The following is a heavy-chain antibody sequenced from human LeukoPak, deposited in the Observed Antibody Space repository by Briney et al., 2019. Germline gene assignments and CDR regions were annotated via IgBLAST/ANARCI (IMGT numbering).Heavy chain of an antibody. CDR1: GFTFSYYW. D-gene: IGHD3-22*01. CDR2: IKQDGSEK. Sequence: GGSLRLSCAASGFTFSYYWMGWVRQAPGKGLECVANIKQDGSEKYYVDSVKGLITISRDYAKNSLYLQINSMRAEDTAVYYCARDEHQYYHASSGRFDYWGQGILVTVSS. CDR3: ARDEHQYYHASSGRFDY. V-gene: IGHV3-7*04. J-gene: IGHJ4*02.